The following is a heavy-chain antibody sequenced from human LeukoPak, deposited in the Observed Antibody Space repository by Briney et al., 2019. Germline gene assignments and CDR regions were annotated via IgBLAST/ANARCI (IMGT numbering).Heavy chain of an antibody. J-gene: IGHJ6*03. CDR3: AKMPTHYYYYYYMDV. Sequence: PGGSLRLSCAASGFTFSSYVMNWVRQAPGKGLEWVSTISGSGGSTYYADSVKGRFTISRDNSKNTLYLQMNSLRAEDTAVYYCAKMPTHYYYYYYMDVCGKGTTVTVSS. D-gene: IGHD2-2*01. V-gene: IGHV3-23*01. CDR2: ISGSGGST. CDR1: GFTFSSYV.